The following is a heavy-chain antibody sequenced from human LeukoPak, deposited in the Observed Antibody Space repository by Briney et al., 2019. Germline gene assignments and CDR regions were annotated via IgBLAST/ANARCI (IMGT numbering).Heavy chain of an antibody. CDR3: ARDNSRLNAHFDY. V-gene: IGHV3-21*01. J-gene: IGHJ4*02. CDR2: ISSSSSYI. CDR1: GFTFSSYS. D-gene: IGHD1-1*01. Sequence: GGSLRLSCAASGFTFSSYSMNWVRQAPGKGLEWVSSISSSSSYIYYADSVKGRFTISRDNAKNSLYLQMNSLRAEDTAVYYCARDNSRLNAHFDYWGQGTLVTVSS.